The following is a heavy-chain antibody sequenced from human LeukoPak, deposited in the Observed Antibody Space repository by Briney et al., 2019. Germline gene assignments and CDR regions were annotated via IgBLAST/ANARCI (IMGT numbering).Heavy chain of an antibody. Sequence: ASVNVSCTASGYTFTGFWIHWVRQAPGQGFEWMGWINPNNGGTNYAQKFQGRVTMTRDTSTSTVYMELSSLISDDTAVYYCTRGVLPARFDSWGQGTLVTVTS. V-gene: IGHV1-2*02. CDR1: GYTFTGFW. CDR3: TRGVLPARFDS. J-gene: IGHJ5*01. CDR2: INPNNGGT. D-gene: IGHD2-2*01.